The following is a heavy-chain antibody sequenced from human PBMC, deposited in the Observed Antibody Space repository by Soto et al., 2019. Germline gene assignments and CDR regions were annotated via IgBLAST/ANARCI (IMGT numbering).Heavy chain of an antibody. CDR1: GGTFSSYG. D-gene: IGHD5-12*01. CDR2: IIPMLGTA. Sequence: SVKVSCKASGGTFSSYGISWVRQAPGQGLEWMGGIIPMLGTANYAQKFQGRVTITADESTSTAYTELSSLRSEDTAVYYCAKADVEMATIRPSAFDIWGQGTMVTVSS. J-gene: IGHJ3*02. V-gene: IGHV1-69*13. CDR3: AKADVEMATIRPSAFDI.